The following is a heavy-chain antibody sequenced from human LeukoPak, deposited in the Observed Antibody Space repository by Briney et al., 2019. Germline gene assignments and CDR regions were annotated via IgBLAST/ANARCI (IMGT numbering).Heavy chain of an antibody. J-gene: IGHJ5*02. Sequence: SETLCLTCTVSGGSLSSYYWSWIRQPAGKGLEWIGRIYTSGSTNYNPSLKSRVTMSVDTSKSQFSLKLRSVTAADTAVYYCARYSSSWYNWFDPWGQGTLVTVSS. V-gene: IGHV4-4*07. CDR1: GGSLSSYY. CDR2: IYTSGST. D-gene: IGHD6-13*01. CDR3: ARYSSSWYNWFDP.